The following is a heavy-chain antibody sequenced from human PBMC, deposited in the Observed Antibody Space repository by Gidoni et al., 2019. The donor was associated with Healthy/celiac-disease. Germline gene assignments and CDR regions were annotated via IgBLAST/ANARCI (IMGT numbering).Heavy chain of an antibody. Sequence: QVQLVESGGGVVQPGRSLRLSCAASGFTFSSYCMHWVRQAPGKGLEWVGVISYDGSNKYYADSVKGRFTISRDNSKNTLYLQINSLRAEDTAVYYCAKASVAGDQGYWYFDLWGRGTLVTVSS. CDR3: AKASVAGDQGYWYFDL. D-gene: IGHD6-19*01. CDR1: GFTFSSYC. V-gene: IGHV3-30*18. J-gene: IGHJ2*01. CDR2: ISYDGSNK.